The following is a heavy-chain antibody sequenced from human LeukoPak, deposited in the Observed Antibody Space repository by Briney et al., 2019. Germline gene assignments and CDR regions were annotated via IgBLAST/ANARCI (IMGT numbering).Heavy chain of an antibody. V-gene: IGHV3-23*01. D-gene: IGHD6-19*01. J-gene: IGHJ4*02. Sequence: GGSLRLSCAASGFTFSSYAMSWVRQAPGKGLEWVSAISGSGGSTYYADSVKGRFTISRDNSKNTLYLQMNSLRAEDTAVHCAKDGVAVAGTPYYFDYWGQGTLVTVSS. CDR2: ISGSGGST. CDR1: GFTFSSYA. CDR3: AKDGVAVAGTPYYFDY.